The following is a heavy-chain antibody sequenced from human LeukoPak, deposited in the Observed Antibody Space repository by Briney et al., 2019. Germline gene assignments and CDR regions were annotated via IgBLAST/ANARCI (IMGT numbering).Heavy chain of an antibody. J-gene: IGHJ5*02. CDR3: ARVRSSRAFDP. Sequence: SVTVSCKASGYTFSNYGISWLRQAPGQGLEWMGWISAYNGDTKYTQKLQGRVTMTTDTSTSTAYMELRSLRSDDTAVYYCARVRSSRAFDPWGQGTLVTVSS. CDR1: GYTFSNYG. CDR2: ISAYNGDT. D-gene: IGHD6-13*01. V-gene: IGHV1-18*01.